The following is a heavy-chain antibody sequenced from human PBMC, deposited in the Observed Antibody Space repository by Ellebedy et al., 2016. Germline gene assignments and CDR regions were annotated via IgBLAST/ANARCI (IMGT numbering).Heavy chain of an antibody. D-gene: IGHD2-2*01. CDR3: ARGARYAN. J-gene: IGHJ4*02. Sequence: LSLTCAASGFTFSDYYMSWMRQAPGKGPEWVSYVSSSGAIKYYADSVKGRFTISRDDAKTSLYLQMDSLRVEDTAVYYCARGARYANWGQGTLVTVSS. CDR1: GFTFSDYY. CDR2: VSSSGAIK. V-gene: IGHV3-11*01.